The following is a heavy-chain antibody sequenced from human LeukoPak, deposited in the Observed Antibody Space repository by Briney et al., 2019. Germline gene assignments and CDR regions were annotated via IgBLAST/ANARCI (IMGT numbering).Heavy chain of an antibody. D-gene: IGHD2-21*02. V-gene: IGHV3-7*02. CDR2: IKQDGSEK. CDR3: ARGRIVVVTAGAFDI. CDR1: GGSFSGYY. J-gene: IGHJ3*02. Sequence: PSETLSLTCAVYGGSFSGYYWSWIRQAPGKGLEWVANIKQDGSEKYYVDSVKGRFTISRDNAKNSLYLQMDSLRADDTAVYYCARGRIVVVTAGAFDIWGQGTMVTVSS.